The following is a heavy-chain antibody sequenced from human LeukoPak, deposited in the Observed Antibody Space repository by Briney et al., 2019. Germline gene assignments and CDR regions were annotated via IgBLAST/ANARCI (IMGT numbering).Heavy chain of an antibody. CDR3: AKVYSSSSQDAFDV. CDR2: INHSGST. J-gene: IGHJ3*01. D-gene: IGHD6-6*01. Sequence: SETLSLTXAVYGGSFSGYYWSWIRQPPGKGLEWIGEINHSGSTKYNASLESRLTISVDTCKNQFTLNLNSVTAADTAVYYCAKVYSSSSQDAFDVWGPGTMVTVSS. CDR1: GGSFSGYY. V-gene: IGHV4-34*01.